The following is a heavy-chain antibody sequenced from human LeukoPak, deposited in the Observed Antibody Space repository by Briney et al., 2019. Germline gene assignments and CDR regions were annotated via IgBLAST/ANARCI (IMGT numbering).Heavy chain of an antibody. D-gene: IGHD6-19*01. CDR2: ISSSSSYI. Sequence: GGSLRLSCAASGFTFSSYSMNWVRQAPGKGLEWVSSISSSSSYIYYADSVKGRFTISRGNAKNSLYLQMNSLRAEDTAVYYCASSGYSSGRYPSEFDYWGQGTLVTVSS. V-gene: IGHV3-21*01. CDR1: GFTFSSYS. J-gene: IGHJ4*02. CDR3: ASSGYSSGRYPSEFDY.